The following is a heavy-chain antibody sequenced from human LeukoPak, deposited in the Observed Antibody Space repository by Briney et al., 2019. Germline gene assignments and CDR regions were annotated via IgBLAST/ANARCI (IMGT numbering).Heavy chain of an antibody. CDR3: AKSGHSYYYTPGDFS. Sequence: ASETLSLTCTVSGGSMTNFYWSWIRQTPEKGLEWIGYIFYTGTTNYNPSLKARVTISVDTSKNQFSLKLSSVTAADTAIYYCAKSGHSYYYTPGDFSWGQGTLVTVSS. V-gene: IGHV4-59*01. D-gene: IGHD3-22*01. CDR2: IFYTGTT. CDR1: GGSMTNFY. J-gene: IGHJ5*02.